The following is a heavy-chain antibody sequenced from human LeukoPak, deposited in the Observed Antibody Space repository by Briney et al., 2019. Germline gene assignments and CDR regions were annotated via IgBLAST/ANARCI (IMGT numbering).Heavy chain of an antibody. CDR2: ISSSGSTI. V-gene: IGHV3-48*03. J-gene: IGHJ4*02. Sequence: GGSLRLSCAASGFTFSSYEMNWVRQAPGKGLEWVSYISSSGSTIYYADSVKGRFTISRDNAKNSLYLQMNSLRAEDTAVYYCARDHPGYDSFYYWGQGTLVTVSS. D-gene: IGHD3-22*01. CDR1: GFTFSSYE. CDR3: ARDHPGYDSFYY.